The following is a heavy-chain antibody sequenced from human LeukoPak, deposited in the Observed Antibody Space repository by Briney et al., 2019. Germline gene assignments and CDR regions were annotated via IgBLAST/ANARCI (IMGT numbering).Heavy chain of an antibody. CDR1: GFTFDDYG. CDR3: ARATTTYYYYYMDV. V-gene: IGHV3-20*04. CDR2: INWNGGST. Sequence: GGSLRLSCAASGFTFDDYGMSWVRQAPGKGLEWVSGINWNGGSTGYADSVKGRFTISRDNAKNSLYLQMNSLRAEDTALYYCARATTTYYYYYMDVWGKGTTVTVSS. D-gene: IGHD4-17*01. J-gene: IGHJ6*03.